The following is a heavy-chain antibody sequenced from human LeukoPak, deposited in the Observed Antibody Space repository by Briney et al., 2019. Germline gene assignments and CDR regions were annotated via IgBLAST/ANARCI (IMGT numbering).Heavy chain of an antibody. J-gene: IGHJ4*02. Sequence: SETLSLTCTVSGGSISSYYWSWIRQPPGKGLEWIGYIYYSGSTNYNPSLKSRVTISVDRSKNQFSLKLSSVTAADTAVYYCARGTYSYGYFDYWGQGTLVTVSS. V-gene: IGHV4-59*12. CDR2: IYYSGST. CDR3: ARGTYSYGYFDY. CDR1: GGSISSYY. D-gene: IGHD5-18*01.